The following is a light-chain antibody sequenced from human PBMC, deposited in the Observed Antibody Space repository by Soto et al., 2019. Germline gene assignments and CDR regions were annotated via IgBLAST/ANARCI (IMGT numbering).Light chain of an antibody. Sequence: DIQMTQSPSTLSASVGDRVTITCRASQSITTWLAWYQQRPGKAPKLLIYDVSSLQSGVPSRFSGSGSGTEFTLTISSLQSEDSAVYFCQQYANWPKTFGQGTKVDI. CDR3: QQYANWPKT. CDR1: QSITTW. V-gene: IGKV1-5*01. CDR2: DVS. J-gene: IGKJ1*01.